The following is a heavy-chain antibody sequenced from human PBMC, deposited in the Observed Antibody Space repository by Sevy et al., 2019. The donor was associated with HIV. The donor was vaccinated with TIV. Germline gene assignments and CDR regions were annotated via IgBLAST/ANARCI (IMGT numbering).Heavy chain of an antibody. V-gene: IGHV6-1*01. CDR1: GDSVSSSSST. CDR3: ARGYAGMDV. CDR2: TYYRSKWYN. D-gene: IGHD5-12*01. J-gene: IGHJ6*02. Sequence: SQTLSLTCAISGDSVSSSSSTWTWIRQSPSRGLEWLGRTYYRSKWYNDYAVSMKGRITNNPDTSKNQFSLQLNSVTPEDTAVYYCARGYAGMDVWGQGTTVTVSS.